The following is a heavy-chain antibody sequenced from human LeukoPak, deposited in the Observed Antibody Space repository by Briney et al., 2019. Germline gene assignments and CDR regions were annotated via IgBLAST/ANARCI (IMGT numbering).Heavy chain of an antibody. J-gene: IGHJ1*01. CDR2: ISYDGSNK. CDR1: GFIFSSHW. V-gene: IGHV3-30*18. D-gene: IGHD6-13*01. Sequence: PGGSLRLSCAASGFIFSSHWMTWVRQAPGKGLEWVAVISYDGSNKYYADSVKGRFTISRDNSKNTLYLQMNSLRAEDTAVYYCAKPLGATRIAAAGTPSNFQHWGQGTLVTVSS. CDR3: AKPLGATRIAAAGTPSNFQH.